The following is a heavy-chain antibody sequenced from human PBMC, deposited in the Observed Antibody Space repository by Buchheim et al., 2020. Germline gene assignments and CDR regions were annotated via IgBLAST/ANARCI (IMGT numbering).Heavy chain of an antibody. Sequence: VQLVESGGGLVEPGGSLRLSCAASGLIFSNAWINWVRQVPGKGLEWVALIKSRTDGGTTDYSAPVKGRFRISRDDSENTLFLQMNSLKTEDTAIYYCVREMSGAFDYWGQGTL. CDR2: IKSRTDGGTT. J-gene: IGHJ4*02. CDR1: GLIFSNAW. V-gene: IGHV3-15*01. D-gene: IGHD1-26*01. CDR3: VREMSGAFDY.